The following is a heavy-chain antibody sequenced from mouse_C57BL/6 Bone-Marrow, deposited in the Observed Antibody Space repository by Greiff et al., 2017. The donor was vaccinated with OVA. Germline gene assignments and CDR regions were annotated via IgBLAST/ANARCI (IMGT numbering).Heavy chain of an antibody. V-gene: IGHV1-69*01. J-gene: IGHJ1*03. CDR2: IDPSDSYT. CDR3: ARVRSTTVVATNWYFDV. D-gene: IGHD1-1*01. Sequence: QVQLQQPGAELVMPGASVKLSCKASGYTFTSYWMHWVKQRPGQGLEWIGEIDPSDSYTNYNHKFKGKSTLTVDKSSSTAYMQLSSLTSEDSAVYYCARVRSTTVVATNWYFDVWGTGTTVTVSS. CDR1: GYTFTSYW.